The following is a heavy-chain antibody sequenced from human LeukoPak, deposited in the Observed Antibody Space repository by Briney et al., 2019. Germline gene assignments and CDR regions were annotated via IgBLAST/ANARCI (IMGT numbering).Heavy chain of an antibody. V-gene: IGHV1-18*01. CDR1: GYTFTSYG. CDR2: ISAYNGNT. D-gene: IGHD1-1*01. CDR3: ARDYKALSYNYFDP. Sequence: ASVKVSCKAFGYTFTSYGIYWVRQAPGQGLEWMGWISAYNGNTNYAQKLQGRVTMTTDTSTSTAYMELRSLRSDDTAVYYCARDYKALSYNYFDPWGQGTLVTVSS. J-gene: IGHJ5*02.